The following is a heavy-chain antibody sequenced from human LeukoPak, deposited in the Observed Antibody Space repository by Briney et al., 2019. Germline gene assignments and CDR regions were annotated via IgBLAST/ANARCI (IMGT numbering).Heavy chain of an antibody. V-gene: IGHV3-48*04. CDR2: ISRSSSTI. Sequence: GGSLRLACAASGFSFSSYNMNWVRQAPGKGLEWVSSISRSSSTIYYADSVEGRFTISRDNARNSLYLQMNSLRAEDTAVYYCARVPDYGSGSYFNGNSDYYYYYYMDVWGKGTTVTVSS. CDR1: GFSFSSYN. J-gene: IGHJ6*03. CDR3: ARVPDYGSGSYFNGNSDYYYYYYMDV. D-gene: IGHD3-10*01.